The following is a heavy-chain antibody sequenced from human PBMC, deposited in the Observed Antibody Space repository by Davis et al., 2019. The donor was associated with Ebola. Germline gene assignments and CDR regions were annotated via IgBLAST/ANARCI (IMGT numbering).Heavy chain of an antibody. CDR1: GFTFSDYY. V-gene: IGHV3-11*04. J-gene: IGHJ4*02. D-gene: IGHD4-17*01. CDR2: ISSSGSTI. Sequence: GESLKISCAASGFTFSDYYMSWIRQAPGKGLEWVSYISSSGSTIYYADSVKGRFTISRDNAKNSLYLQMNSLRAEDTAVYYCARAGVIGDYLLDYWGQGTLVTVSS. CDR3: ARAGVIGDYLLDY.